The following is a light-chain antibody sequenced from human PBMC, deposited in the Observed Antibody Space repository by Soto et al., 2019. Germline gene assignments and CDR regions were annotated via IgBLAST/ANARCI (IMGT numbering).Light chain of an antibody. V-gene: IGKV3-20*01. CDR1: QRLSASD. CDR3: QQYGSSPLIT. J-gene: IGKJ5*01. CDR2: GVS. Sequence: EIVLTHSPSTLALSPGRRSTPSCRASQRLSASDIAWYQQKPGQAPKFLIYGVSSRATGIPDRFSGSGSGTDFTLTISRLEPEDFAAYHCQQYGSSPLITFGHGTRLEIK.